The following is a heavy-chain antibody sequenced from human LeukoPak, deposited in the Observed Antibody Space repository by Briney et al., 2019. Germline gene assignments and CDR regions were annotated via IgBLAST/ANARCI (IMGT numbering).Heavy chain of an antibody. CDR3: AKEGAYPIITYDS. CDR1: GFTFSSYW. D-gene: IGHD3-10*01. CDR2: IKRDGNEK. Sequence: GGSLRLSWAAAGFTFSSYWMNWVRQAAGKGLEWVANIKRDGNEKNYVDSVKGRFSISRDNAKNSLYLQMDSLRAEDTAVYYCAKEGAYPIITYDSWGQGALVTVSS. V-gene: IGHV3-7*01. J-gene: IGHJ5*01.